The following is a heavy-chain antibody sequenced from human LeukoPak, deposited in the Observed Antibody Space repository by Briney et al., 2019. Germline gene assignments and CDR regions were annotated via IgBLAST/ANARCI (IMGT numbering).Heavy chain of an antibody. D-gene: IGHD1-26*01. V-gene: IGHV4-4*09. J-gene: IGHJ3*02. CDR1: GGSISSFY. CDR2: SYISGST. CDR3: ARHPTTYDAFQI. Sequence: SETLSLTCTVSGGSISSFYWSWIRQPPGKGLEWVGYSYISGSTNYNPSLKSRVTISVDTSKSHFSLKLSSVTAADTAVYYCARHPTTYDAFQIWGQGTMVSVSS.